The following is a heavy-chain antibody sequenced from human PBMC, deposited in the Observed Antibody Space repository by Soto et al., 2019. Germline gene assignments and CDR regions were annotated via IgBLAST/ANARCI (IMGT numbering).Heavy chain of an antibody. CDR3: ARHPRPYYNCSC. V-gene: IGHV1-2*02. CDR1: GYTFNAYY. CDR2: INPNSGDT. J-gene: IGHJ4*02. D-gene: IGHD3-10*01. Sequence: ASVEVSCKASGYTFNAYYIHWVRQAPGQGLEWVGRINPNSGDTTYMQKFAGRVTMTRDASISTAYLELSGLRSDDTAIYSCARHPRPYYNCSCRGQGTRGTVAS.